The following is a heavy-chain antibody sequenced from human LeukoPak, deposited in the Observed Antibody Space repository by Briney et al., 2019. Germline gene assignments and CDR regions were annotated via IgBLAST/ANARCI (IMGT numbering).Heavy chain of an antibody. D-gene: IGHD5-24*01. Sequence: GGSLRLSCAASGFIFSSYVMNWVRQAPGKGLEWVSGISPGADITYYAESVKGRFTISRDNSKNTLYLQINTLRAEDTAIYYCAKDCGWLHFCSWGQGTLVTVSS. CDR2: ISPGADIT. CDR3: AKDCGWLHFCS. CDR1: GFIFSSYV. V-gene: IGHV3-23*01. J-gene: IGHJ5*02.